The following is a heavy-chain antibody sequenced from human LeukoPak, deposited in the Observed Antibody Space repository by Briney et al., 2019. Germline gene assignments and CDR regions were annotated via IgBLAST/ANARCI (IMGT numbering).Heavy chain of an antibody. V-gene: IGHV4-4*07. CDR2: IYTCGST. CDR3: ARDIASSSWYDSAHYGMDV. CDR1: GGSISSYY. D-gene: IGHD6-13*01. J-gene: IGHJ6*02. Sequence: SETLSLTCTVSGGSISSYYWSWIRQPAGKGLEWIGRIYTCGSTNYNPSLKSRVTMSVDTSKNQISLKLSSVTAADTAVYYCARDIASSSWYDSAHYGMDVWGQGTTVTVSS.